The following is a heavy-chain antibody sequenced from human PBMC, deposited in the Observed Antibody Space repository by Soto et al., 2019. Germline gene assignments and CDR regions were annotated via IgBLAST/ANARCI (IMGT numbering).Heavy chain of an antibody. V-gene: IGHV3-48*04. J-gene: IGHJ6*02. Sequence: GGSLRLSCAASGFTFSSYAMHWGRQAPGKGPEWISHISSSGGIIYYADSVEGRFTISRDNAKNSLYLQMNSLRGEDTAVYYCAREGSVSSSDYYAYYYGMDVCGQGTTVTVSS. D-gene: IGHD3-10*01. CDR1: GFTFSSYA. CDR3: AREGSVSSSDYYAYYYGMDV. CDR2: ISSSGGII.